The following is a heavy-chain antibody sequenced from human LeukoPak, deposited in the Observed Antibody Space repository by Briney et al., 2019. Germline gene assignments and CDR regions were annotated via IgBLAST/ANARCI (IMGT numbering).Heavy chain of an antibody. CDR1: GFTFSSYA. CDR3: AKDPRPGPFGDSTEADY. V-gene: IGHV3-23*01. Sequence: GGSLRLSCAASGFTFSSYAMSWVRQAPGKGLEWVSAISGSGGSTYYADSVKGRFTISRANSKNTLYLQMNSLRAEDTAVYYCAKDPRPGPFGDSTEADYWGQGTLVTVSS. CDR2: ISGSGGST. D-gene: IGHD3-22*01. J-gene: IGHJ4*02.